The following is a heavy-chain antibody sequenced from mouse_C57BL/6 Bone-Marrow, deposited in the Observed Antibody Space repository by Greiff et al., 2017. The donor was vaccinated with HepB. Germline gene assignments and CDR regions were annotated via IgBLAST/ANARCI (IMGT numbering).Heavy chain of an antibody. Sequence: VQLQQSGAELVKPGASVKISCKASGYAFSSYWMNWVKQRPGKGLEWIGQIYPGDGDTNYNGKFKGKATLTADKSSSTAYMQLSSLTSEDSAVYFCARREDYYLYYAMDYWGQGTTLTVSS. J-gene: IGHJ2*01. CDR3: ARREDYYLYYAMDY. CDR2: IYPGDGDT. V-gene: IGHV1-80*01. D-gene: IGHD2-1*01. CDR1: GYAFSSYW.